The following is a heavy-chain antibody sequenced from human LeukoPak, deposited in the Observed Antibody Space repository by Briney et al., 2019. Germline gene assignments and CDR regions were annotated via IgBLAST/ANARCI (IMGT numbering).Heavy chain of an antibody. CDR1: GFTFSSYG. CDR2: ISYDGSNK. CDR3: AKWPGERVPWSWFDP. D-gene: IGHD7-27*01. V-gene: IGHV3-30*18. Sequence: GGSLRLSCAASGFTFSSYGMHWVRQAPGKGLEGVAVISYDGSNKYYADSVKGRFTISRDNSKNTLYLQMNSLRAEDTAVYYCAKWPGERVPWSWFDPWGQGTLVTVSS. J-gene: IGHJ5*02.